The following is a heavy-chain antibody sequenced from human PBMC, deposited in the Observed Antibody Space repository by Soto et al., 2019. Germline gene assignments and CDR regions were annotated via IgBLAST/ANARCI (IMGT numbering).Heavy chain of an antibody. CDR2: INAGNGNT. J-gene: IGHJ6*02. CDR1: GYTFTRYA. V-gene: IGHV1-3*01. Sequence: ASVKVSCKASGYTFTRYAMHWVRQAPGQRLEWMGCINAGNGNTKYSQKFQSRVTITRDTSASTAYMELSSLRSEDTAVYYCARSYQLRQAYSYYVMDVLGQEXTVTVYS. CDR3: ARSYQLRQAYSYYVMDV. D-gene: IGHD2-2*01.